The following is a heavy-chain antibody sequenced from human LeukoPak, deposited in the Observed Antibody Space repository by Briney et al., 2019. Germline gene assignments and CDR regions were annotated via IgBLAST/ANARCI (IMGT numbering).Heavy chain of an antibody. CDR2: IYYSGST. CDR1: GGSISSYY. CDR3: ASSFAGRSGYSYFDY. J-gene: IGHJ4*02. V-gene: IGHV4-59*08. D-gene: IGHD3-3*01. Sequence: PSETLSLTCTVSGGSISSYYWSWLRQPPGKGLEWIGYIYYSGSTNYNPSLESRVTISLDTSKNQFPLKLSSVTAADTAVYYCASSFAGRSGYSYFDYWGQGILVTVSS.